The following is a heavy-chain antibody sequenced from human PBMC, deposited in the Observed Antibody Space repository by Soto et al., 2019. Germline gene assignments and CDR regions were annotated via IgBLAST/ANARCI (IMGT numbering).Heavy chain of an antibody. D-gene: IGHD2-15*01. CDR1: GGTFSSYA. J-gene: IGHJ5*01. CDR3: AREWAYGGNNGFDS. V-gene: IGHV1-69*06. Sequence: GXSVKVSCRASGGTFSSYASRLVRQAHGQGFEWIAGFFPIFGPAIYAQNFQCRVRITADKSTRIAYMELSSLRTEDTAVYYWAREWAYGGNNGFDSWGHVNLVTVSS. CDR2: FFPIFGPA.